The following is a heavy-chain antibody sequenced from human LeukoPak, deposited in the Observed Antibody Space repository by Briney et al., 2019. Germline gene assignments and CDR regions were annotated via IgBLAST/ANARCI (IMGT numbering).Heavy chain of an antibody. CDR1: GFTFSSYG. V-gene: IGHV3-23*01. D-gene: IGHD1-26*01. CDR2: ISGSAYNS. J-gene: IGHJ4*02. CDR3: AKHSGSYFIYYVDS. Sequence: GGSLRLSCAASGFTFSSYGMSWVRQAPGKGLEWVSTISGSAYNSYYADSVKGRFTISRDNSANTLYLQMNSLRAEYTALYYCAKHSGSYFIYYVDSWGQGTLVTVSS.